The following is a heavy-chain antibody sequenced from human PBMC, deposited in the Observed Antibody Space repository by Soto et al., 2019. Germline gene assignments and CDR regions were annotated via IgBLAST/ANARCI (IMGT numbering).Heavy chain of an antibody. CDR3: AGEVATISV. V-gene: IGHV4-34*01. CDR2: INHSGST. CDR1: GGSFSGHY. Sequence: PSETLSLTCAVYGGSFSGHYWSWIRQPPGKGLEWIGEINHSGSTNYNPSLKSRVTISVDTSKNQFSLKLSSVTAADTAVYYCAGEVATISVWGQGTLVTVSS. J-gene: IGHJ4*02. D-gene: IGHD5-12*01.